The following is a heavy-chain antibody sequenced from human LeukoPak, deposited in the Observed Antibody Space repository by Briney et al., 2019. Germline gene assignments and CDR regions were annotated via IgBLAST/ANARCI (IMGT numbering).Heavy chain of an antibody. CDR2: IWFDGSYK. J-gene: IGHJ6*02. D-gene: IGHD2-15*01. CDR1: GFTFSSYG. V-gene: IGHV3-33*01. CDR3: ARDPSGGSYYYGMDV. Sequence: QAGGSLRLSCAASGFTFSSYGMHWVRQAPGNGLEWVAVIWFDGSYKCYADSVKGRFTISRDNSKNTLYLQVSSLRAEDTALYFCARDPSGGSYYYGMDVWGQGTTVTVSS.